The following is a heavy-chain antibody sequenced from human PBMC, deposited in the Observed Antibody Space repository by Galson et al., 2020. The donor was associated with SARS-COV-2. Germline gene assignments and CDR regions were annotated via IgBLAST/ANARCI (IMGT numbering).Heavy chain of an antibody. CDR3: ARRYTYGLSPFCYCDL. V-gene: IGHV4-30-2*01. J-gene: IGHJ2*01. Sequence: SETLSLTCSVSGGSISSGGYSWTWIRQPPGKGLEWIGYVYHSGATHYNPSLKSRLTISVDRSKNQLSLKLTSVTAADTAVYFCARRYTYGLSPFCYCDLWGLGTLVTVSS. D-gene: IGHD5-18*01. CDR2: VYHSGAT. CDR1: GGSISSGGYS.